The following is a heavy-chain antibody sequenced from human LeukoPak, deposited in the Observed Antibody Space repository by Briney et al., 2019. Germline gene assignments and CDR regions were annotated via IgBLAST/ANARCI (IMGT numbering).Heavy chain of an antibody. J-gene: IGHJ4*02. CDR1: GFTFSGSA. D-gene: IGHD5-24*01. CDR3: TLGDGYKKISGVDY. V-gene: IGHV3-73*01. Sequence: GGSLRLSCAASGFTFSGSAMHWVRQASGKGLEWVGRIRSKANSYATAYAASVKGRFTISRDDSKNTAYLQMNSLKTEDTAVYYCTLGDGYKKISGVDYWGQGPLVTVSS. CDR2: IRSKANSYAT.